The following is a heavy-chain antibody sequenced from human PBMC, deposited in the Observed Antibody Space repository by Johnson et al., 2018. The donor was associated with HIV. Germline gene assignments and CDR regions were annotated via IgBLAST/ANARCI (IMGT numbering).Heavy chain of an antibody. CDR3: ARAGPWATSPLPFDI. V-gene: IGHV3-53*01. CDR2: IYSGDSR. CDR1: GFTVSSNY. Sequence: VQLVESGGGLIQPGGSLRLSCAASGFTVSSNYMSWVRQAPGKGLEWVSVIYSGDSRYFADSVKGRFTISRDNSKNTVYLQMNSLRAEYTAVYYCARAGPWATSPLPFDIWGQGTMVTVSS. J-gene: IGHJ3*02. D-gene: IGHD4-11*01.